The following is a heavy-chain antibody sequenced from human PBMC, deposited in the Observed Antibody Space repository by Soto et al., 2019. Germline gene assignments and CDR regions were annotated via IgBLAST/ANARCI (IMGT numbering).Heavy chain of an antibody. J-gene: IGHJ4*02. CDR1: GFMFSSYS. Sequence: LRLSCAASGFMFSSYSMNWVRQAPGKGLEWVSSIIGSSGYIYYADSVKGRFTISRDSAKNSLYLQMNSLRAEDTAVYFCARDRGGIQLWPEYFDYWGQGTLVTVSS. V-gene: IGHV3-21*01. CDR3: ARDRGGIQLWPEYFDY. D-gene: IGHD5-18*01. CDR2: IIGSSGYI.